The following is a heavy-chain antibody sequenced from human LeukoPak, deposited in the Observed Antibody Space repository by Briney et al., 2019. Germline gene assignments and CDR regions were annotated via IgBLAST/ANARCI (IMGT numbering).Heavy chain of an antibody. Sequence: ASVKVSCKASGGTFSNYGISWVRQAPGQGLEWMGGIIAIFGTVNYAQKFQGRVTITADKSTSTAYMELSSLRSEDTAVYYCARDNSGYSYGLFDYWGQGTLVTVSS. J-gene: IGHJ4*02. V-gene: IGHV1-69*06. CDR2: IIAIFGTV. D-gene: IGHD5-18*01. CDR3: ARDNSGYSYGLFDY. CDR1: GGTFSNYG.